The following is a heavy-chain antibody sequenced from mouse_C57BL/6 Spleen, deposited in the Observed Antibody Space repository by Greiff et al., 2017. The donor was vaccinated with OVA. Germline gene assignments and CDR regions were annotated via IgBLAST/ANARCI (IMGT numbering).Heavy chain of an antibody. CDR2: IYPGDGDT. Sequence: VQLKESGAELVKPGASVKISCKASGYAFSSYWMNWVKQRPGKGLEWIGQIYPGDGDTNYNGKFKGKATLTADKSSSTAYMQLSSLTSEDSAVYFCARFITTVEGYFDYWGQGTTLTVSS. CDR3: ARFITTVEGYFDY. CDR1: GYAFSSYW. J-gene: IGHJ2*01. V-gene: IGHV1-80*01. D-gene: IGHD1-1*01.